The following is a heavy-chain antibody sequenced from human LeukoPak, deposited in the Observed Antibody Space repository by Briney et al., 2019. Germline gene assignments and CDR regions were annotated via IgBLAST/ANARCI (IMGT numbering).Heavy chain of an antibody. J-gene: IGHJ4*02. V-gene: IGHV3-15*01. Sequence: GGSLRLSCEASGFTFTYAWMNWVRQAPGKGPEWVGHITSGGTTDHAAPVKGRFTISREDSKNTVYLQMNSLKMEDTAMYYCIADVPTLDTQLDYWGQGTLVTVSS. D-gene: IGHD4-23*01. CDR2: ITSGGTT. CDR1: GFTFTYAW. CDR3: IADVPTLDTQLDY.